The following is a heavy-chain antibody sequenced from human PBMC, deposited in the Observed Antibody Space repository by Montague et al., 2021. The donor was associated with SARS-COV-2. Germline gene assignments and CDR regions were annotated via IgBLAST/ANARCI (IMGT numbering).Heavy chain of an antibody. CDR2: KSYSGTT. V-gene: IGHV4-39*07. Sequence: SETLSLTCTVAGGSISSDYYWAWIRQPPGKGLEWIGSKSYSGTTYHNPSLKSRAAISVSTSQNEFSLELSSVTAADTAVYYCARVPKHRDSRNCYSFFDHWGQGTLVSVSS. CDR3: ARVPKHRDSRNCYSFFDH. J-gene: IGHJ4*02. CDR1: GGSISSDYY. D-gene: IGHD2-21*02.